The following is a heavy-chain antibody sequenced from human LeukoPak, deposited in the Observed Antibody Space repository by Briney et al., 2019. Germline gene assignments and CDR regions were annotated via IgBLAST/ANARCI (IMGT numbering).Heavy chain of an antibody. D-gene: IGHD5-12*01. CDR1: GFTFDDYA. J-gene: IGHJ4*02. CDR3: AKGQSGYSGYALDY. V-gene: IGHV3-9*01. CDR2: ISWNSGSI. Sequence: GRSLRLSCAASGFTFDDYAMHWVRQAPGRGLEWVSGISWNSGSIGYADSVKGRFTISRDNAKNSLYLQMNSLRAEETASYYCAKGQSGYSGYALDYWGQGTLVTVSS.